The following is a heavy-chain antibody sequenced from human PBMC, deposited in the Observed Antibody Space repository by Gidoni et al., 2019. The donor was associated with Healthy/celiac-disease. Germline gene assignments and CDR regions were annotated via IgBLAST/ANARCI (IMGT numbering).Heavy chain of an antibody. V-gene: IGHV1-69*01. Sequence: QVQLVQSGAEVKKPGSSVKVSCKASGRTFSSYAISWVRQAPGQGLEWMGGSIPIFGTANYAQKFQGRVTITADESTSTAYMELSSLRSEDTAVYYCARGARYCSGGSGYGWFDPWGQGTLVTVSS. CDR2: SIPIFGTA. CDR1: GRTFSSYA. CDR3: ARGARYCSGGSGYGWFDP. D-gene: IGHD2-15*01. J-gene: IGHJ5*02.